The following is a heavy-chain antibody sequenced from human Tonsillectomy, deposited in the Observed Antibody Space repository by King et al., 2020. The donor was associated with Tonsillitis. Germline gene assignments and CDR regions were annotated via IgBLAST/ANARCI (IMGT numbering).Heavy chain of an antibody. CDR2: IYYTGRT. CDR1: GGSISNTRYY. Sequence: QLQESGPGRVKPSETLSLTCTVSGGSISNTRYYWGWIRQPPGKGLEWIGSIYYTGRTYDSPSLKSRVTISVDTAKNQFSLKLHSVTAADTAVYYCATHYYFGSGSYYLYYFDYWGQGTLVTVST. CDR3: ATHYYFGSGSYYLYYFDY. J-gene: IGHJ4*02. D-gene: IGHD3-10*01. V-gene: IGHV4-39*07.